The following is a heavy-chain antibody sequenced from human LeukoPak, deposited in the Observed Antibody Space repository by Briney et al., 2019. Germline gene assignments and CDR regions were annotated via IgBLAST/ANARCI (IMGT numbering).Heavy chain of an antibody. CDR1: GFTFSSYE. J-gene: IGHJ4*02. D-gene: IGHD5-24*01. CDR2: ISSSDSTI. CDR3: ARTIEMATISYFDY. V-gene: IGHV3-48*03. Sequence: GGSLRLSCAASGFTFSSYEMNWVRQAPGKGLEWVSYISSSDSTIYYADSVKGRFTISRDNAKDSLYLQMNSLRAGDTAVYYCARTIEMATISYFDYWGQGTLVTVSS.